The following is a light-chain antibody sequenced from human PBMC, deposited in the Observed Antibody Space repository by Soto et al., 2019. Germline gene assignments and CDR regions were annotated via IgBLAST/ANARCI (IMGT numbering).Light chain of an antibody. J-gene: IGKJ4*01. Sequence: ENRMTQSPPSLSASVGDRVTITCQASQDISNYLSWYQQKRGKAPKLLIHDASNLETGVPSRFSGSGSGTDFTFTISSLQPEDVATYYCQQYGNLPLTFGGGTKVEIK. V-gene: IGKV1-33*01. CDR2: DAS. CDR1: QDISNY. CDR3: QQYGNLPLT.